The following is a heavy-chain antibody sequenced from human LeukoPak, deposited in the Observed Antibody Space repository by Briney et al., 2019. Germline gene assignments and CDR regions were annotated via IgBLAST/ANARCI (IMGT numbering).Heavy chain of an antibody. Sequence: ASVKVSCKASGHTFTGYYMHWVRQAPGQGLERMGRINPNSGGTNYAQKFQGRVTMTRDTSISTAYMELSRLRSDDTAVYYCARDYCSSTSCYPWFDPWGQGTLVTVSS. J-gene: IGHJ5*02. D-gene: IGHD2-2*01. CDR2: INPNSGGT. CDR3: ARDYCSSTSCYPWFDP. CDR1: GHTFTGYY. V-gene: IGHV1-2*06.